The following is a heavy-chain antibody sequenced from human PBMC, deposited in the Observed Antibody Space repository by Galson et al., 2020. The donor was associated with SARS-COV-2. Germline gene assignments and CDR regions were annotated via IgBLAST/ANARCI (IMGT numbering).Heavy chain of an antibody. CDR2: ISGYGDST. CDR3: AKDHHYDFWSGYDDYFDC. D-gene: IGHD3-3*01. J-gene: IGHJ4*02. CDR1: GITFSSYA. V-gene: IGHV3-23*01. Sequence: GGFLRLSWAASGITFSSYAMTWVRQAPGKGLELVPGISGYGDSTYYADSVKGRFTISRDNSNHTLFLEMNRLRAEDTAVYYCAKDHHYDFWSGYDDYFDCWGQGTLVTVSS.